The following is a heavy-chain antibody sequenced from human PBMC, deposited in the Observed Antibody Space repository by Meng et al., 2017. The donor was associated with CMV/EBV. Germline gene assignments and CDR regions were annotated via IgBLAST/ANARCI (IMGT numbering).Heavy chain of an antibody. CDR1: GFTVSSNY. CDR2: IYSGGST. V-gene: IGHV3-53*01. D-gene: IGHD6-6*01. J-gene: IGHJ6*02. CDR3: ARDEYSSSLVSLAYYGMDV. Sequence: GESLKISCAASGFTVSSNYMSWVRQAPGKGLEWVSVIYSGGSTYYADSVKGRFTISRDNSKNTLYLQMNSLRAEDTAVYYCARDEYSSSLVSLAYYGMDVWGQGTTVTVSS.